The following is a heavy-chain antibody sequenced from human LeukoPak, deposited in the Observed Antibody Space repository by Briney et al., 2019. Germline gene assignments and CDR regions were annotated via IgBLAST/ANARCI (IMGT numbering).Heavy chain of an antibody. CDR1: GFTFSAYA. J-gene: IGHJ3*02. V-gene: IGHV3-30*01. D-gene: IGHD1-26*01. CDR3: ARGPGPIAGAKNPFDI. Sequence: GGSLRLSCAASGFTFSAYAMHWVRQAPGKGLEWVAVISYDVSNKYYADSVKGRFTISGDKSKDTLYLQMNSLRPEDTAVYYCARGPGPIAGAKNPFDIWGQGTMATVSS. CDR2: ISYDVSNK.